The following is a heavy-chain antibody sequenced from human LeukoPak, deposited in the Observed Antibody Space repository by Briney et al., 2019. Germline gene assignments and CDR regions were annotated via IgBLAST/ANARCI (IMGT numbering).Heavy chain of an antibody. Sequence: GASVKVSCKASGYTFTSYAMHWVRQAPGQRLEWMGWISAYNGNTNYAQKLQGRVTMTTDTSTSTAYMELRSLRSDDTAVYYCARDYDSSGYFDYWGQGTLVTVSS. CDR1: GYTFTSYA. CDR2: ISAYNGNT. J-gene: IGHJ4*02. V-gene: IGHV1-18*01. CDR3: ARDYDSSGYFDY. D-gene: IGHD3-22*01.